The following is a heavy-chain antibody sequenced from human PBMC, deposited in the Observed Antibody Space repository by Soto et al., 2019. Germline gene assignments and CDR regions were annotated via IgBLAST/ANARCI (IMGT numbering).Heavy chain of an antibody. CDR2: IYYSGST. J-gene: IGHJ4*02. CDR3: ARTGIAATFDY. D-gene: IGHD6-13*01. CDR1: GGSISSYY. Sequence: SETLSLTCTVSGGSISSYYWSWIRQPPGKGPEWIGYIYYSGSTNYNPSLKSRVTISVDTSKNQFSLKLSSVTAADTAVYYCARTGIAATFDYWGQGTLVTVSS. V-gene: IGHV4-59*01.